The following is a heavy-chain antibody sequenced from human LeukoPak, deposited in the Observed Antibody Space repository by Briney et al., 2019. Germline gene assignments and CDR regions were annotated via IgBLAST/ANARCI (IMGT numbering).Heavy chain of an antibody. J-gene: IGHJ4*02. V-gene: IGHV3-21*01. CDR2: ISSSSSNI. CDR3: ARVAGYCSSTSNCYSDY. CDR1: GFTFSEHS. Sequence: GGSLRLSCEASGFTFSEHSMSWVRQAPGKGLEWVSSISSSSSNIYYAVSVKGRFTISRDNAKNSLYLQMNSLRAEDTAVYYCARVAGYCSSTSNCYSDYWGQGTLVTVSS. D-gene: IGHD2-2*01.